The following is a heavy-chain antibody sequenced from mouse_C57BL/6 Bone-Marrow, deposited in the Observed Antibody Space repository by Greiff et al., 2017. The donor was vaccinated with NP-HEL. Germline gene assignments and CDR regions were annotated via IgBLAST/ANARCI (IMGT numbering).Heavy chain of an antibody. CDR1: GYTFTSYW. Sequence: VQLQQPGAELVKPGSSFPLSFPSSGYTFTSYWMHWVKQRPGRGLEWIGRIDPNIGCTPYNEKFKSKATLTVDKPSSTAYMQLSSLTSEDSAVYYCARSGAYGTPFAYWGQGTLVTVSA. D-gene: IGHD1-2*01. CDR3: ARSGAYGTPFAY. J-gene: IGHJ3*01. CDR2: IDPNIGCT. V-gene: IGHV1-72*01.